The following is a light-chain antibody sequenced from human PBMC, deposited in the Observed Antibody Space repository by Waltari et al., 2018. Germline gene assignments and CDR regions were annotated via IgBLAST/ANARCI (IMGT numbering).Light chain of an antibody. V-gene: IGKV3-11*01. CDR2: DTS. CDR1: QNVSSF. J-gene: IGKJ4*01. CDR3: QQRKNWPLT. Sequence: EIVLTQSPATLSLSPGEGATLSCRASQNVSSFIAWYQQRPGQAPRLLIYDTSNRATGIPVRFSGSGSGTDFTLTISSLEPEDFAVYYCQQRKNWPLTFGGGTKVEIK.